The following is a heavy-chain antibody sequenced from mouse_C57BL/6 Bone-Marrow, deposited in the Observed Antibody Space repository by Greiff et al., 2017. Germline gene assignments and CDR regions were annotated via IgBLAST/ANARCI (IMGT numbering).Heavy chain of an antibody. V-gene: IGHV1-42*01. CDR2: INPSTGGT. Sequence: VHVKQSGPELVKPGASVKISCKASGYSFTGYYMNWVKQSPEKSLEWIGEINPSTGGTTYNQKFKAKATLTVDKSSSTAYMQLKSLTSEDSAVYYCAREGYLMDYWGQGTSVTVSS. CDR1: GYSFTGYY. CDR3: AREGYLMDY. J-gene: IGHJ4*01. D-gene: IGHD5-1*01.